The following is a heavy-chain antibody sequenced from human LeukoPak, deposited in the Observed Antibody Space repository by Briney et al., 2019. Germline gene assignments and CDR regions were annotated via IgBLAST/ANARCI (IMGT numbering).Heavy chain of an antibody. J-gene: IGHJ4*02. CDR2: ISWNSGSI. CDR1: GFTFDDYA. V-gene: IGHV3-9*01. Sequence: GRSLRLSCAASGFTFDDYAMHWVRQAPGKGLEWVSGISWNSGSIGYADSVKGRFTISRDNPKNTLHLQMNSLRAEDTAVYFCAKLGVVIRVILVGFHKEAYYFDSWGQGALVTVSS. CDR3: AKLGVVIRVILVGFHKEAYYFDS. D-gene: IGHD3-22*01.